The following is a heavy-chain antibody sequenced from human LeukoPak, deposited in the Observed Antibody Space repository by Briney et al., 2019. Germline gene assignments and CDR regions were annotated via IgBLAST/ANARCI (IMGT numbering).Heavy chain of an antibody. Sequence: SVKVSCKASGGTLSSYAISWVRQAPGQGLEWMGGIIPIFGTANYAQKFQGRVTITTDESTSTAYMELSSLRSEDTAVYYCARSHDSSGYYDAFDIWGQGTMVTVSS. D-gene: IGHD3-22*01. CDR3: ARSHDSSGYYDAFDI. CDR2: IIPIFGTA. CDR1: GGTLSSYA. J-gene: IGHJ3*02. V-gene: IGHV1-69*05.